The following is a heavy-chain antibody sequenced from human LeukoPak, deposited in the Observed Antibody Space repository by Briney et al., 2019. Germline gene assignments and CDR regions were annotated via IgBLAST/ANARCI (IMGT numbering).Heavy chain of an antibody. CDR1: GGSISSYY. D-gene: IGHD7-27*01. Sequence: SETLSLTCTVSGGSISSYYWGWIRQPPGKALEWIGSIYYSGSTYYNPSLKSRITISIDTSKNQFSLKLSSVTAADTAVYYCATHPGYYYYMDVWGKGTTVTISS. V-gene: IGHV4-39*01. CDR2: IYYSGST. CDR3: ATHPGYYYYMDV. J-gene: IGHJ6*03.